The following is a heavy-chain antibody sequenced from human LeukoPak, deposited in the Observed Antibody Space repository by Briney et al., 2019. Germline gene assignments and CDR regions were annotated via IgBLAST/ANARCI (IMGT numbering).Heavy chain of an antibody. D-gene: IGHD4-11*01. CDR3: AHRLGPRMTTANWFDP. J-gene: IGHJ5*02. CDR1: GFSLSTSGVG. CDR2: IYWNDDK. V-gene: IGHV2-5*01. Sequence: SGPTLVKPTQTLTLTCTFSGFSLSTSGVGVGWIRQPPGKALEWLALIYWNDDKRYSPSLKSRLTITKDTSKNQVVLTMTNIDPVDTATYYCAHRLGPRMTTANWFDPWGQGTLVTVSS.